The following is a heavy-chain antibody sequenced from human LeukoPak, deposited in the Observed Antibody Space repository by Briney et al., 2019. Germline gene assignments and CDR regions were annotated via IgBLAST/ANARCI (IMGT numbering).Heavy chain of an antibody. CDR2: INAGNGNT. V-gene: IGHV1-3*01. D-gene: IGHD3-22*01. J-gene: IGHJ4*02. CDR3: ARTTSYYDSSGYYYFHDY. Sequence: ASVKVSCKASGYTFTSYAIHWVRQAPGQRLEWMGWINAGNGNTKYSQKFQGRVTITRDTSASTAYMELSSLRSEDTAVYYCARTTSYYDSSGYYYFHDYWGQGTLVTVSS. CDR1: GYTFTSYA.